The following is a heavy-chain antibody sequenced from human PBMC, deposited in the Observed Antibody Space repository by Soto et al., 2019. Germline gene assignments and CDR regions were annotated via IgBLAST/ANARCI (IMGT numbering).Heavy chain of an antibody. D-gene: IGHD3-16*01. CDR3: ARYRDYSHTDADIDY. CDR2: ISGYNGYT. V-gene: IGHV1-18*01. J-gene: IGHJ4*02. CDR1: GYNFNTYG. Sequence: QVQLMQSGAEVRRPGTSMRISCTTSGYNFNTYGIIWVRQAPGQGLEWMGWISGYNGYTKYAQNFEDRVTLSTDPSTSTAFLELRNLRSGDTALYFCARYRDYSHTDADIDYWGQGTLVTVSS.